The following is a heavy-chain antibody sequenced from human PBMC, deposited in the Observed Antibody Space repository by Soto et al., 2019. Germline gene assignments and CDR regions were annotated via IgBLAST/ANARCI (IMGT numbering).Heavy chain of an antibody. CDR3: TSLPGIAGARHGYAFDI. CDR2: IRRKSYGWTA. J-gene: IGHJ3*02. D-gene: IGHD6-25*01. CDR1: GFTFGDYA. V-gene: IGHV3-49*01. Sequence: GGSLRLSCTASGFTFGDYAMIWFGRAPVSGLEFGGFIRRKSYGWTAEYAASVKGRFAISRDGAKGMACLQINSLKTEDTAVYXFTSLPGIAGARHGYAFDIWGQGTTVTFAS.